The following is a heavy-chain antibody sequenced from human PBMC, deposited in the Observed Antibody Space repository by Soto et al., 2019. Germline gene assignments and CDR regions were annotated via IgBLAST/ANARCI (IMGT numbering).Heavy chain of an antibody. Sequence: GASVKVSCKASGGTFSSYAISWVRQAPGQGLEWMGGIIPIFGTANYAQKFQGRVTITADESTSTACMELSSLRSEDTAVYYCARGATQSDHYYDSSGYYSRKSFDYWGQGTLVTVSS. D-gene: IGHD3-22*01. V-gene: IGHV1-69*13. CDR3: ARGATQSDHYYDSSGYYSRKSFDY. CDR1: GGTFSSYA. CDR2: IIPIFGTA. J-gene: IGHJ4*02.